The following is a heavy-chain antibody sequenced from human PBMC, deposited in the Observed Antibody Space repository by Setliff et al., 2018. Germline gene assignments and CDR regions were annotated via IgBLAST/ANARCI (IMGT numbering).Heavy chain of an antibody. Sequence: GESLKISCKASGYIFTNYWIGWVRQMPGRGLEWMGIIYPADSDTTYSPSFQGQVTISVDKSLSTAYLQWSSLKASGSGKYYCARRGYGGYIYGSFDSWGQGTLVTVSS. V-gene: IGHV5-51*01. CDR1: GYIFTNYW. CDR2: IYPADSDT. J-gene: IGHJ5*01. CDR3: ARRGYGGYIYGSFDS. D-gene: IGHD5-18*01.